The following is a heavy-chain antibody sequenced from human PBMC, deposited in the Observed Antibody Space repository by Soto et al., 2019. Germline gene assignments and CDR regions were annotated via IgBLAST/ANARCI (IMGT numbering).Heavy chain of an antibody. J-gene: IGHJ4*02. CDR3: ARRWGRTFDY. CDR2: MYKTGST. CDR1: GGSISGYY. D-gene: IGHD7-27*01. V-gene: IGHV4-59*08. Sequence: SETLSLTCTVSGGSISGYYWSWIRQPPGKGLEWIGYMYKTGSTDYNPSFKSRVTISVDTSKNQFSLKLSSVTAADTAVYYCARRWGRTFDYWGQGTLVTVSS.